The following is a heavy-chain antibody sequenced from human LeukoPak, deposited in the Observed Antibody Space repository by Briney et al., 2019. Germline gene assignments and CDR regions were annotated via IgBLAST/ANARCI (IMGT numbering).Heavy chain of an antibody. CDR1: GFTFSSYS. CDR2: ISSSSSYI. Sequence: GGSLRLSCAASGFTFSSYSMNWVRQAPGKGLEWVSSISSSSSYIYYADSVNGRFTISRDNAKNSLYLQMNSLRAEDTAVYYCARVVGTRYCSGGSCFNWFDPWGQGTLVTVSS. J-gene: IGHJ5*02. V-gene: IGHV3-21*01. CDR3: ARVVGTRYCSGGSCFNWFDP. D-gene: IGHD2-15*01.